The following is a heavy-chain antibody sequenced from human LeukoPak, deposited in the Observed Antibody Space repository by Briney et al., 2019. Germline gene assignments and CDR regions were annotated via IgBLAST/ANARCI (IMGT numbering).Heavy chain of an antibody. V-gene: IGHV1-8*01. Sequence: ASVKVSCKASGYTFTSYDINWVRQATGQGLEWMGWMNPNSGNTGYAQKFQGRVTMTRNTSISTAYMELSSLRSEDTAVYYCARRDYGGKHFDYWGQGTLVTVSS. J-gene: IGHJ4*02. CDR1: GYTFTSYD. CDR3: ARRDYGGKHFDY. CDR2: MNPNSGNT. D-gene: IGHD4-23*01.